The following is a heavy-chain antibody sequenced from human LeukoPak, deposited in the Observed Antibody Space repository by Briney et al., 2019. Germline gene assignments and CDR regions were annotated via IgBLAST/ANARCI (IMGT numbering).Heavy chain of an antibody. CDR2: FDPEDGET. CDR1: GYTLTELS. J-gene: IGHJ3*02. V-gene: IGHV1-24*01. Sequence: GASVKVSCKVSGYTLTELSMHWVRQAPGKGLEWMGGFDPEDGETIHAQKFQGRVTMTEDTSTDTAYMELSSLRSDDTAVYYCARRFGEMGAAFDIWGQETMVTVSS. CDR3: ARRFGEMGAAFDI. D-gene: IGHD3-10*01.